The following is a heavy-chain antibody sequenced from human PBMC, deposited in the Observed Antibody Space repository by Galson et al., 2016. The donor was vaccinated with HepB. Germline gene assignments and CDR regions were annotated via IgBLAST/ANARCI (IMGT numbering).Heavy chain of an antibody. CDR3: ARSQVRFLDWLSPLAMDV. J-gene: IGHJ6*02. D-gene: IGHD3-3*01. CDR1: GGSISSYY. CDR2: IYYSGST. V-gene: IGHV4-59*01. Sequence: SETLSLTCTVSGGSISSYYWTWIRQPPGKGLEWIGYIYYSGSTNYNPSLKSRVTISVDTSKNQFPLKLRSLTAADTAVYYCARSQVRFLDWLSPLAMDVWGQGTTVTVSS.